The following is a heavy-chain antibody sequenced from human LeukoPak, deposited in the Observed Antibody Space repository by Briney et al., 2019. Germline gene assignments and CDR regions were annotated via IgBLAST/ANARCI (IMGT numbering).Heavy chain of an antibody. CDR2: IYNNEST. CDR1: SGSMSSHY. CDR3: ARGTRGPLVRRITIFDY. D-gene: IGHD3-10*01. Sequence: SETLSLTCSVSSGSMSSHYWSWIRQPPGKGLEWIGYIYNNESTNYNPSLRSRVTISVGTSENQFSLKLTSVTAADTAVYYRARGTRGPLVRRITIFDYWGQGTLVTVSS. J-gene: IGHJ4*02. V-gene: IGHV4-59*11.